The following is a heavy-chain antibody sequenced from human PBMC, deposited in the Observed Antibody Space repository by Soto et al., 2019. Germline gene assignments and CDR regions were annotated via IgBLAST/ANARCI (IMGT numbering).Heavy chain of an antibody. V-gene: IGHV3-33*06. CDR2: IWYDGSNK. D-gene: IGHD3-22*01. CDR3: AKDPAYDSSGYEFVGFDY. J-gene: IGHJ4*02. Sequence: GGSLRLSCAASGFTFSSYGMHWVRQAPGKGLEWVAVIWYDGSNKYYADSVKGRFTISRDNSKNTLYLQMNALRAEDTAVYYCAKDPAYDSSGYEFVGFDYWGQGTLVTVSS. CDR1: GFTFSSYG.